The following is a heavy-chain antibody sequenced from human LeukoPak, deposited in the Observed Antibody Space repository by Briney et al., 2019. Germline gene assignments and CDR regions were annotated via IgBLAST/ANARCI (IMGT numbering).Heavy chain of an antibody. D-gene: IGHD2-8*01. Sequence: PSETLSLTCAVYGGSFSGYYWSWIRQPPGKGLEWIGEINHSGSTNYNPSLKSRVTISVDMSKNQFSLKLSSVTAADTAVYYCARGVWPVDYWGQGTLVTVSS. CDR1: GGSFSGYY. J-gene: IGHJ4*02. CDR3: ARGVWPVDY. CDR2: INHSGST. V-gene: IGHV4-34*01.